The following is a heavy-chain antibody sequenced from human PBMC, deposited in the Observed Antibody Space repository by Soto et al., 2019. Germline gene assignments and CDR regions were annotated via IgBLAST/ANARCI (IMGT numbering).Heavy chain of an antibody. D-gene: IGHD1-26*01. CDR2: INHSGST. CDR1: CGSFSGYD. CDR3: ARSSSGSYFDY. Sequence: SDTLSLTCAVYCGSFSGYDWTWIRQPPGTGLEWIGEINHSGSTNYNPSLKSRVTISVDTSKNQFSLKLTSVTAADTAVYYCARSSSGSYFDYWGQGTLVTVS. V-gene: IGHV4-34*01. J-gene: IGHJ4*02.